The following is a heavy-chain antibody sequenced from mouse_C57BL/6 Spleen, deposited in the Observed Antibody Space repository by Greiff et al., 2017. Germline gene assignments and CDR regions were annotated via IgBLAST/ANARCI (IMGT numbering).Heavy chain of an antibody. CDR3: ARWSGGGGPFAY. CDR2: IYPGSGNT. V-gene: IGHV1-76*01. Sequence: QVQLQQSGAELVRPGASVKLSCKASGYTFTDYYINWVKQRPGQGLEWIARIYPGSGNTYYNEKFKGKATLTAEKSSSTAYMQLSSLTSEDSAVYFCARWSGGGGPFAYWGQGTLVTVSA. CDR1: GYTFTDYY. J-gene: IGHJ3*01. D-gene: IGHD1-3*01.